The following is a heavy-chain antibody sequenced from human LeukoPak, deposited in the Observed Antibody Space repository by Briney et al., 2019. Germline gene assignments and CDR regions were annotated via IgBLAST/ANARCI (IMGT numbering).Heavy chain of an antibody. CDR1: GYTFTGYY. V-gene: IGHV1-2*02. D-gene: IGHD4-4*01. Sequence: ASVKVSCKASGYTFTGYYMHWVRQAPGQGLEWMGWINPNSGGTNYAQKFQGRVTMTRDTSISTAYMELSRLRSDDTAVYYCAREGVDYSNQRRYYYYGMDVWGQGTTVTVSS. CDR2: INPNSGGT. J-gene: IGHJ6*02. CDR3: AREGVDYSNQRRYYYYGMDV.